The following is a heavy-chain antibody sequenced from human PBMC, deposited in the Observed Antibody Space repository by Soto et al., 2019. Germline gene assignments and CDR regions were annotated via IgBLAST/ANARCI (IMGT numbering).Heavy chain of an antibody. CDR3: ARHHDS. CDR1: NVYISDYK. Sequence: PSETLSLTCTVSNVYISDYKWSWIRQTPGKGLEWIGYIDNSGGTSYNPSLRSRVTMSRDTSRNQFSLKLSSVTAADTAVYYCARHHDSWGQGTLVTVS. V-gene: IGHV4-59*08. CDR2: IDNSGGT. J-gene: IGHJ4*02.